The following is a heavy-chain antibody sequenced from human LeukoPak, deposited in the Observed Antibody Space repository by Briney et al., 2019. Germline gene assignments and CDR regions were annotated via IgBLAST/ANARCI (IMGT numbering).Heavy chain of an antibody. Sequence: GGSLRLSCAASGFTFSSYGMHWVRQAPGKGLEWVAVISYDGSNKYYADSVKGRFTISRDNSKNTLYLQMNSLRAEDTAVYYCAKAIYDILTCPYYYYGMDVWGQGTTVTVSS. CDR1: GFTFSSYG. CDR3: AKAIYDILTCPYYYYGMDV. D-gene: IGHD3-9*01. J-gene: IGHJ6*02. CDR2: ISYDGSNK. V-gene: IGHV3-30*18.